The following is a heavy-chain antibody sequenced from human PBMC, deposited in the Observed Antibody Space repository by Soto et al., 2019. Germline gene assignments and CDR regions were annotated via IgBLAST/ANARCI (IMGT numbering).Heavy chain of an antibody. Sequence: GASVKVSCKVSGYTLTELSMHWVRQAPGKGLEWMGGFDPEDGETIYAQKFQGRVTMTEDTSTDTAYMELSSLRSEDTAVYYCATYRPHDYCDSSGYYTNWIVSSGQGTLVTVSS. CDR1: GYTLTELS. D-gene: IGHD3-22*01. V-gene: IGHV1-24*01. CDR2: FDPEDGET. CDR3: ATYRPHDYCDSSGYYTNWIVS. J-gene: IGHJ5*01.